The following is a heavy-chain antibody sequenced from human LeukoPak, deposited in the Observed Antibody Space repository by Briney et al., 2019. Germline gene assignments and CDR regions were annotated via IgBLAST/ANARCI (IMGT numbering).Heavy chain of an antibody. D-gene: IGHD3-10*01. CDR1: GGSFSGYY. V-gene: IGHV4-59*01. J-gene: IGHJ6*02. CDR2: IYYSGST. CDR3: ARDYYGSGRSNGMDV. Sequence: SETLSLTCAVYGGSFSGYYWSWIRQPPGKGLEWIGYIYYSGSTNYNPSLKSRVTISVDTSKNQFSLKLSSVTAADTAVYYCARDYYGSGRSNGMDVWGQGTTVTVSS.